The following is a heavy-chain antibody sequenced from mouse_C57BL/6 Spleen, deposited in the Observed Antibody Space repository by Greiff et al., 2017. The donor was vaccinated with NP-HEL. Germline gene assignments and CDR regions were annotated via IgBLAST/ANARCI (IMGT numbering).Heavy chain of an antibody. CDR1: GYTFTRYW. V-gene: IGHV1-53*01. CDR3: ARRDYSNYGGFAY. Sequence: QVHVKQPGPELVKPGASVKLSCKASGYTFTRYWMHWVTQRPGQGLEWIGNIIPSNGGTYYHEKFKSKATLTVDKSSSTAYMQLSSLTTDDSAVYYWARRDYSNYGGFAYWGQGTLVTVSA. CDR2: IIPSNGGT. D-gene: IGHD2-5*01. J-gene: IGHJ3*01.